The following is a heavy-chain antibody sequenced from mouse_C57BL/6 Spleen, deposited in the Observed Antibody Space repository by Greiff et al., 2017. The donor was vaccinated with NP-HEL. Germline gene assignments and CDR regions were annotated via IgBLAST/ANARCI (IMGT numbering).Heavy chain of an antibody. CDR3: ARHGDYYGSSGWYYFDY. CDR2: ISTGGGST. Sequence: EVKLMESGGGLVQPGGSLKLSCAASGFTFSDYYMYWVRQTPEKRLEWVAYISTGGGSTYYPDTVKGRFTISRDNAKNTLYLQMSRLKSEDTAMYYCARHGDYYGSSGWYYFDYWGQGTTLTVSS. D-gene: IGHD1-1*01. V-gene: IGHV5-12*01. CDR1: GFTFSDYY. J-gene: IGHJ2*01.